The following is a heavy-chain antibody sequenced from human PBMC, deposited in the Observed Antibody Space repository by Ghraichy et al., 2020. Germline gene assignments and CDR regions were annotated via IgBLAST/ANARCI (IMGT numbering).Heavy chain of an antibody. CDR3: ARKMRSSGSVGTTYFEY. CDR2: ISPSGGTT. Sequence: GGSLRLSCAASGFTFSSYAMGWVRQDPGKGLEWVSSISPSGGTTYYADSVKGRFTISRDNAKNTLYLQMSSLRAEDTAIYFCARKMRSSGSVGTTYFEYWGQGTLVAVSS. CDR1: GFTFSSYA. J-gene: IGHJ4*02. D-gene: IGHD3-22*01. V-gene: IGHV3-23*01.